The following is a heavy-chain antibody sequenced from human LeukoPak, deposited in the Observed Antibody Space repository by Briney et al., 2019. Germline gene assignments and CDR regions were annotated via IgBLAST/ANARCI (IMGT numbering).Heavy chain of an antibody. D-gene: IGHD5-18*01. J-gene: IGHJ2*01. Sequence: GGSLRLSCAAPGLTFSNAWMSWVRQAPGKGLEWVGRIKGKTDGGTTDYAAPVKDRFTISRDDSKNTLYLQMNSLKTEDTAVYYCTTRYTYGYWYFDLWGRGTLVTVSS. CDR2: IKGKTDGGTT. CDR1: GLTFSNAW. CDR3: TTRYTYGYWYFDL. V-gene: IGHV3-15*01.